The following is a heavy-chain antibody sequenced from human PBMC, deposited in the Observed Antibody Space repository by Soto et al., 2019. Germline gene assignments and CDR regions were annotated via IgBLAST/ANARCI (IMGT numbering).Heavy chain of an antibody. V-gene: IGHV5-51*01. CDR3: AALTGATFH. CDR1: GYSFNSYW. J-gene: IGHJ4*02. CDR2: VHPGNSDI. D-gene: IGHD1-20*01. Sequence: PGESLKISCKASGYSFNSYWIGWVRQMPGKGLEWMGIVHPGNSDIRYSPSFQGQVTVSVDRSISTAYLQWSSLKASDTAMYYCAALTGATFHWGQGTLVNVS.